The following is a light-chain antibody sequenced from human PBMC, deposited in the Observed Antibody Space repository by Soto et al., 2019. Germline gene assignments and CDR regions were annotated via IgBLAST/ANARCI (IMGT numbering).Light chain of an antibody. CDR2: EVS. V-gene: IGLV2-8*01. CDR1: SSDVGGCKF. Sequence: QSAPTQPPSASGSPGQSVTISCTGTSSDVGGCKFVSWYQQYPGKAPKLIIYEVSKRTSGVPDRFSGFKSGNTASLTVSGLQAEDEADYYCSSCAGSNNPYVFGTGTKLTVL. CDR3: SSCAGSNNPYV. J-gene: IGLJ1*01.